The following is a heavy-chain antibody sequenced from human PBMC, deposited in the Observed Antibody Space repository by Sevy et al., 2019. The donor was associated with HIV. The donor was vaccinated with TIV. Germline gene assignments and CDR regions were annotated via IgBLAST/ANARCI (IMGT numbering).Heavy chain of an antibody. CDR1: GFTFRSYD. Sequence: GGSLRLSCAASGFTFRSYDMHWVRQAPGKGPELVAIIYYDESLKYYADSVKGRFTISRDNSKNTLYLQMNSLRVDDTAVYYCARDLGSGWYPLDYWGQGTLVTVSS. V-gene: IGHV3-33*01. D-gene: IGHD6-19*01. CDR2: IYYDESLK. J-gene: IGHJ4*02. CDR3: ARDLGSGWYPLDY.